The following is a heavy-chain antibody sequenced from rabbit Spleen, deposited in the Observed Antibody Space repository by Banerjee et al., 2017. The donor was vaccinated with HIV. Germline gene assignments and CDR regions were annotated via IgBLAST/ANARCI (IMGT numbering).Heavy chain of an antibody. CDR1: GFDFRSYG. J-gene: IGHJ6*01. Sequence: QEQLVESGGGLVQPGGSLKLSCKASGFDFRSYGVSWVRQAPGKGLEWIGYIDPVFGSAYYASWVNGRFSISRENTQNTVSLQLNSLTAADTATYFCARGGGLWGPGTLVTVS. V-gene: IGHV1S47*01. CDR3: ARGGGL. CDR2: IDPVFGSA.